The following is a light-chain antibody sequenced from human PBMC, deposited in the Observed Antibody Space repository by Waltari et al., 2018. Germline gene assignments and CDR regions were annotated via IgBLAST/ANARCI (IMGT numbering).Light chain of an antibody. CDR3: SSYAGGCRV. CDR2: EVT. J-gene: IGLJ1*01. V-gene: IGLV2-8*01. CDR1: SSDIGGYNY. Sequence: QSALTQPPSASGSPGQSVTISCTGTSSDIGGYNYVSWYQQHPGKAPKLIIYEVTQRPSGVPARCSGSKSGSTASLTVSRLQAEDEATYYCSSYAGGCRVFGPGTEVTVL.